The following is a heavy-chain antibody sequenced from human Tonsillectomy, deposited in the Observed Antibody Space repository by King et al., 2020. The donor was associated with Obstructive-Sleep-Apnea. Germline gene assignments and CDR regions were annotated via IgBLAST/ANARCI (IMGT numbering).Heavy chain of an antibody. CDR1: GFSLSTSGMC. D-gene: IGHD5-18*01. V-gene: IGHV2-70*11. CDR2: IDWDDDK. J-gene: IGHJ4*02. Sequence: VTLKESGPALVKPTQTLTLTCTFSGFSLSTSGMCVTWIRQPPGKALEWLARIDWDDDKYYSTSLKTRLTISKDTSKNQVVLRMTNMDPVDTATYYCARGYRYGQRTPTFDYWGQGTLVTVSS. CDR3: ARGYRYGQRTPTFDY.